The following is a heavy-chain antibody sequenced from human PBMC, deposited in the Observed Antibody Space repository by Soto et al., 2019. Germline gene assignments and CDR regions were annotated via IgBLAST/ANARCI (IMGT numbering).Heavy chain of an antibody. Sequence: QVQLQGSGPGLVRLSQTLSLPCTVFGGSISRGGYYGGWIRHHPGKGLEWIGYIYYSGSTYYNPSLKSRVTISVDTSKNQFSLKLSSVTAADTAVYYCAREPAVTTLSPIYWGQGTLVTVSS. D-gene: IGHD4-4*01. CDR2: IYYSGST. J-gene: IGHJ4*02. CDR1: GGSISRGGYY. V-gene: IGHV4-31*03. CDR3: AREPAVTTLSPIY.